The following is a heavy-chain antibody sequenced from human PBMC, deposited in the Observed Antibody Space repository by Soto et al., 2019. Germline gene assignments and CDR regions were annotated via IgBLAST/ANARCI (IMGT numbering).Heavy chain of an antibody. D-gene: IGHD6-25*01. CDR1: GFTFNNYG. Sequence: SLRLSCAASGFTFNNYGMDWVRQSPGKGLEWVSGITWNSNNSGYADPVKGRFTISRDNAKNSLYLQMNSLRPEDTAFYYCVKDIGAAAGPGFDSWGQGTLVTVSS. J-gene: IGHJ4*02. V-gene: IGHV3-9*01. CDR3: VKDIGAAAGPGFDS. CDR2: ITWNSNNS.